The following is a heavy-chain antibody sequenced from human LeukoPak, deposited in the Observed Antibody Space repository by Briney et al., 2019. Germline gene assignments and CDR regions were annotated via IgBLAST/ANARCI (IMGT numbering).Heavy chain of an antibody. J-gene: IGHJ6*02. CDR2: IYTSGST. Sequence: SETLSLTCTASGGSISSYYWSWIRQPAGKGLEWIGRIYTSGSTNYNPSLKSRVTMSVDTSKNQFSLKLSSVAAADTAVYYCARGYCSSTSCYNGMDVWGQGTTVTVSS. D-gene: IGHD2-2*02. V-gene: IGHV4-4*07. CDR1: GGSISSYY. CDR3: ARGYCSSTSCYNGMDV.